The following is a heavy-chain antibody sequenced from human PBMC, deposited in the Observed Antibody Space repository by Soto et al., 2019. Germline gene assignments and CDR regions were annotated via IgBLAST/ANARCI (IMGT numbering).Heavy chain of an antibody. V-gene: IGHV3-11*06. D-gene: IGHD1-7*01. CDR2: ISSSSSYT. J-gene: IGHJ6*02. CDR3: ARDGWELELHNRGNYYYGMDV. CDR1: GFTFSYYY. Sequence: PGGSLRLSCAASGFTFSYYYMSWIRQAPGKGLEWVSYISSSSSYTNYADSVKGRFTISRDNAKNSLYLQMNSLRAEDTAVYYCARDGWELELHNRGNYYYGMDVWGQGTTVTVSS.